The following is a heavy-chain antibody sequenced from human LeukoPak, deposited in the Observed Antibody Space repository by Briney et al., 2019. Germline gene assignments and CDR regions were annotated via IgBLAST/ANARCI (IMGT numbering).Heavy chain of an antibody. CDR3: ARDQVPADYDFWSGYLFDY. V-gene: IGHV1-69*04. CDR2: IIPILGIA. CDR1: GGTFSSYT. J-gene: IGHJ4*02. D-gene: IGHD3-3*01. Sequence: SVKVSCKASGGTFSSYTISWVRRAPGQGLEWMGRIIPILGIANYAQKFQGRVTITADKSTSTAYMELSSLRSEDTAVYYCARDQVPADYDFWSGYLFDYWGQGTLVTVSS.